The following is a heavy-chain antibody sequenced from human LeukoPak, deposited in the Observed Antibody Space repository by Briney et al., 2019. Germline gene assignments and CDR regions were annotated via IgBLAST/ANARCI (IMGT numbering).Heavy chain of an antibody. CDR1: GHTLTDLS. J-gene: IGHJ4*02. D-gene: IGHD1-26*01. Sequence: ASVKVSCKVSGHTLTDLSTHWVRQAPGGGLEWMGGLNPENGETIYAQKFQGRVTMTEDTSTDTAYMELSSLRSEDTAVYYCATGGIYSLLDYWGQGTLVTVSS. V-gene: IGHV1-24*01. CDR2: LNPENGET. CDR3: ATGGIYSLLDY.